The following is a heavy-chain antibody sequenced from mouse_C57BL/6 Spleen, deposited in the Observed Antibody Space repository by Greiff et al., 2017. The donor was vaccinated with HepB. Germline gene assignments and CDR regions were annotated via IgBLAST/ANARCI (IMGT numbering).Heavy chain of an antibody. Sequence: QVQLQQSGPELVKPGASVKISCKASGYAFSSSWMNWVKQRPGKGLEWIGRIYPGDGDTNYNGKFKGKATLTADKSSSTAYMQLSSLTSEDSAVYFCAIWDYDYDWGQGTTLTVSS. J-gene: IGHJ2*01. CDR1: GYAFSSSW. D-gene: IGHD2-4*01. CDR3: AIWDYDYD. V-gene: IGHV1-82*01. CDR2: IYPGDGDT.